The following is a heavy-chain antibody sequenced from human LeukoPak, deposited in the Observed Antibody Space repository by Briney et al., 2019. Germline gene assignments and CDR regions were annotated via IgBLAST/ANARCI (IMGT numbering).Heavy chain of an antibody. J-gene: IGHJ4*02. CDR3: ARSWAGMYYPFYYFDF. V-gene: IGHV4-34*01. Sequence: SETLSLTCAVYGDSFSGYYWSWIRQPPGKGLEWIAEINHRGSTHYNPSLKSRVNISVDTSKNQFSLNLDSVTAVDTAVYYCARSWAGMYYPFYYFDFWGQGTLVSVSS. CDR2: INHRGST. CDR1: GDSFSGYY. D-gene: IGHD1-26*01.